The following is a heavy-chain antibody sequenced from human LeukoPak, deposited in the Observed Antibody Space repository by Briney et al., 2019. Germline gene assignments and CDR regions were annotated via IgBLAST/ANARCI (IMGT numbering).Heavy chain of an antibody. CDR3: ARGCSSTSCKPL. CDR1: GFTFSSYS. J-gene: IGHJ3*01. Sequence: PGGSLRLSCAASGFTFSSYSMNWVRQAPGRGLEWVSSISSSSSYIYYADSVKGRFTISRDNAKNSLYLQMNSLRAEDTAVYYCARGCSSTSCKPLWGQGTLLTVSS. CDR2: ISSSSSYI. V-gene: IGHV3-21*01. D-gene: IGHD2-2*01.